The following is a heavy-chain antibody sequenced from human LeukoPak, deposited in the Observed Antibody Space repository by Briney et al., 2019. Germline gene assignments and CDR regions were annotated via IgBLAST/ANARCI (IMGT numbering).Heavy chain of an antibody. CDR1: GFTFDDYA. V-gene: IGHV3-9*01. CDR2: ISWNSGSI. Sequence: GGSLRLSCAASGFTFDDYAMHGVRQAPGEGLEWVLGISWNSGSIGYADSMKGRFTITKNNAKNSLFLQMNSLRAEDTALYYCAKDYGEGYYDSSGYIGSNWFDPWGQGTLVTVSS. D-gene: IGHD3-22*01. J-gene: IGHJ5*02. CDR3: AKDYGEGYYDSSGYIGSNWFDP.